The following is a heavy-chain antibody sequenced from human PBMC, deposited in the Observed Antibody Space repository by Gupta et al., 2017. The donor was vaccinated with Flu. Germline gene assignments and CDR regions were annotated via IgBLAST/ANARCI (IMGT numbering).Heavy chain of an antibody. D-gene: IGHD6-19*01. J-gene: IGHJ4*02. CDR1: GYTFNDNY. CDR2: INPNTGIT. CDR3: AREGGSGWDRYFDH. Sequence: QVQLVQSGAGVRKPGASVKVSCKASGYTFNDNYIYWVRQAPGQGLEWVGWINPNTGITNNAQKFEGRVTLTGDTSSDTAYLELTRLTSDDTAVYYCAREGGSGWDRYFDHWGQGSLVAVSS. V-gene: IGHV1-2*02.